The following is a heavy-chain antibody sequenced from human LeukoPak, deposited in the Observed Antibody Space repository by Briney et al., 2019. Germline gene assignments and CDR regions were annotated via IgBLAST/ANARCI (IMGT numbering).Heavy chain of an antibody. CDR1: GYTFTGYY. D-gene: IGHD4-17*01. CDR2: INPNSGGT. CDR3: ASNDYGDTRSQLLPRADYMDV. V-gene: IGHV1-2*02. J-gene: IGHJ6*03. Sequence: GASVKVSCKASGYTFTGYYMHWVRQAPGQGLEWMGWINPNSGGTNYAQKFQGRVTMTRDTSISTAYMELSSLRSEDTAVYYCASNDYGDTRSQLLPRADYMDVWGKGTTVTISS.